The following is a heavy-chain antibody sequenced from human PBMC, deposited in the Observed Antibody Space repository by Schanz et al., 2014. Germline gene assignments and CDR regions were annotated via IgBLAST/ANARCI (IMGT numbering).Heavy chain of an antibody. Sequence: QERLQESGPGLVKPSQTLSLTCTVSGASISSGGYYWDWIRLLPGKGLEWIGYISYSGSTSFNPSLKSRLPMSVDTAKNQFSPRLSSVTAADTAVYYCARHGGIPYYPRAVCGRGTTDNCSS. CDR1: GASISSGGYY. J-gene: IGHJ6*02. CDR2: ISYSGST. V-gene: IGHV4-31*03. CDR3: ARHGGIPYYPRAV. D-gene: IGHD3-16*01.